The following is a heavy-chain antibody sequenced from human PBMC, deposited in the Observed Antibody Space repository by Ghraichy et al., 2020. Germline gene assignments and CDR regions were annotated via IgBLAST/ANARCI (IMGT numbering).Heavy chain of an antibody. CDR2: IYYSGST. Sequence: SETLSLTCTVSGGSISSYYWSWIRQLPGKGLEWIGYIYYSGSTNYNPSLKSRVTISVDTSKNQFSLKLSSVTAADTAVYYCARAKQPFRPFDYWGQGTLVTVSS. J-gene: IGHJ4*02. CDR3: ARAKQPFRPFDY. CDR1: GGSISSYY. D-gene: IGHD6-13*01. V-gene: IGHV4-59*08.